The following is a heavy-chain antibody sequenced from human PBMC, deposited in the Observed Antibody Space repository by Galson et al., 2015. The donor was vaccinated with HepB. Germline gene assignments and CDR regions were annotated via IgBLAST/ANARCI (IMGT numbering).Heavy chain of an antibody. CDR3: AKGRPERPREHRPYDHPDY. Sequence: SLRLSCAASGFTFSSYAMNWVRQAPGKGLEWVSGIGVNDGSIYYANSVKGRFTISRDNFKNTLYLQVNGLRVEDTAIYYCAKGRPERPREHRPYDHPDYWGQGTLVPVSP. D-gene: IGHD1-1*01. V-gene: IGHV3-23*01. J-gene: IGHJ4*02. CDR1: GFTFSSYA. CDR2: IGVNDGSI.